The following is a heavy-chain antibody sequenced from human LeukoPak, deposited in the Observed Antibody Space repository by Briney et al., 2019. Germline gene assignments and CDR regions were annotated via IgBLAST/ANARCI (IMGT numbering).Heavy chain of an antibody. V-gene: IGHV3-72*01. CDR3: VRDSTNFYFDY. D-gene: IGHD1/OR15-1a*01. J-gene: IGHJ4*02. CDR2: VRNKASSYTT. CDR1: GFTFSDRN. Sequence: GGSLRLSCAASGFTFSDRNMDWIRQAPGQGLEWVGRVRNKASSYTTEYAASVKGRFTVSRDDSKNSLYLQMNSLRTEDTAVYYCVRDSTNFYFDYWGQGTLVTVSS.